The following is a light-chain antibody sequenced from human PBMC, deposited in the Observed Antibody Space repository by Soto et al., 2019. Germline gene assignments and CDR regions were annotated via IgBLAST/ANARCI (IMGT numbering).Light chain of an antibody. CDR3: NSYAGSSNV. V-gene: IGLV2-8*01. J-gene: IGLJ1*01. CDR1: SSDVGGYNY. CDR2: EVN. Sequence: QSALTQPPSASGSPGQSVAISCTGTSSDVGGYNYVSWYQQHPGKAPKLMIYEVNKRPSGVPDRFSGSKSGNTASLTVSGLQAEDEADYYCNSYAGSSNVFGTGTKLTVL.